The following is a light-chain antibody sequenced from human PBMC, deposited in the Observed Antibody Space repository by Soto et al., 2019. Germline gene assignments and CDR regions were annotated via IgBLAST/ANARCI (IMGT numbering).Light chain of an antibody. J-gene: IGLJ3*02. CDR3: ATWDDSLNGV. CDR2: SND. V-gene: IGLV1-44*01. CDR1: SSNIGGNF. Sequence: QSVLTQPPSASGAPGQRVTISCSGSSSNIGGNFVNWYQQLPGTAPKLLIHSNDQRPSGVPDRFSGSKSGTSASLAISGLQSEDEADYYCATWDDSLNGVFGGGTQLTVL.